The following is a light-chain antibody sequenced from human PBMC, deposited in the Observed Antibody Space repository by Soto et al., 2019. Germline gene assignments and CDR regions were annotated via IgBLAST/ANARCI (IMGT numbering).Light chain of an antibody. CDR3: QHYNSYLET. V-gene: IGKV1-5*03. CDR1: QFIAKS. CDR2: KAS. Sequence: DIQIIQSPSSLSASVGDRITITCRASQFIAKSLAWYQQKPGKDPKLLIYKASSVESGVPSRFSGSGSGTEFTLSISSLQPDDFATYSCQHYNSYLETFGRGTTVEVK. J-gene: IGKJ1*01.